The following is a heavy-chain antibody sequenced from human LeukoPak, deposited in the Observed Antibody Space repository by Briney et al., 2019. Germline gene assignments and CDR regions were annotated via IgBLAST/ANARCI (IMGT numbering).Heavy chain of an antibody. CDR2: ISSSSSTI. Sequence: GGPLRLSCAASGFTFSSYSMILLRQAPGKGLEWVSYISSSSSTIYYADSVKGRFTISRDNSENTLYLQMNSLRAEDTAVYFCAKARILTAVAGTGAFDIWGQGTMVTVST. CDR3: AKARILTAVAGTGAFDI. J-gene: IGHJ3*02. CDR1: GFTFSSYS. V-gene: IGHV3-48*01. D-gene: IGHD6-19*01.